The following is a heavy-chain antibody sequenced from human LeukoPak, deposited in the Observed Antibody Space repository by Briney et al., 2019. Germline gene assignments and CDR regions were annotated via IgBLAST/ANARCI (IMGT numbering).Heavy chain of an antibody. D-gene: IGHD1-14*01. Sequence: ASVKVSCKASGYTFTSYGISWVRQAPGQGLEWMGWISAYNGNTNYAQKLQGRVTTTTDTSTSTAYMELSRLRSDDTAVYYCARPRKRGGNWFDPWGQGTLVTVSS. CDR3: ARPRKRGGNWFDP. CDR2: ISAYNGNT. V-gene: IGHV1-18*01. J-gene: IGHJ5*02. CDR1: GYTFTSYG.